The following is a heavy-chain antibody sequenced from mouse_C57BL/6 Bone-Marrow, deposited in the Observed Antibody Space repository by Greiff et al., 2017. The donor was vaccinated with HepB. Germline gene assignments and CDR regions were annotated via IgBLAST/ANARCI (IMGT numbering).Heavy chain of an antibody. V-gene: IGHV7-1*01. J-gene: IGHJ1*03. CDR2: SRNKANDYTT. D-gene: IGHD2-3*01. CDR1: GFTFSDFY. CDR3: AREYDGYYVGYFDV. Sequence: EVQLVESGGGLVQSGRSLRLSCATSGFTFSDFYMEWVRQAPGKGLEWIAASRNKANDYTTEYSASVKGRFIVSRDTSQSILYLQMNALRAEDTAIYYCAREYDGYYVGYFDVWGTGTTVTVSS.